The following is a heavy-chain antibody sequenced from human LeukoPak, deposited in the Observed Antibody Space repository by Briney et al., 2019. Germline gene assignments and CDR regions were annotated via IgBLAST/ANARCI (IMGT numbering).Heavy chain of an antibody. Sequence: GGSLRLSCAASGFTFSSYGMSWVRQAPGKGLEWVSSITSSSSYIYSPDSLKGRFTISRDNAKNSLYLQMNYLRGEDTAVYYCAGGATPGRYHFDHWGQGTLVTVSS. CDR1: GFTFSSYG. CDR3: AGGATPGRYHFDH. D-gene: IGHD1-14*01. J-gene: IGHJ4*02. V-gene: IGHV3-21*01. CDR2: ITSSSSYI.